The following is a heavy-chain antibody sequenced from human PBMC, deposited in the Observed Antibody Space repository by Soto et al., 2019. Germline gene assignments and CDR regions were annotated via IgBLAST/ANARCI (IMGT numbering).Heavy chain of an antibody. D-gene: IGHD6-13*01. CDR1: GFAFSSYG. J-gene: IGHJ4*02. CDR3: AKGIVDSSSWSGTSDY. V-gene: IGHV3-30*18. CDR2: ISYDGSNK. Sequence: GGSLRLSCAASGFAFSSYGMHWVRQAPGKGLEWVAVISYDGSNKYYADSVKGRFTISRDNSKNTLYLQMNSLRAEDTAVYYCAKGIVDSSSWSGTSDYWGQGTLVTVSS.